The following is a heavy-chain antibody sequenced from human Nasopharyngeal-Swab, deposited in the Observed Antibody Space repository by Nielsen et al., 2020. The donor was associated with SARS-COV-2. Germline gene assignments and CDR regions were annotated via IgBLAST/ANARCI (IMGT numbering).Heavy chain of an antibody. Sequence: GESLKISCAASGFTFSTYSMNWVRQAPGKGLEWVSSISSSSSYIYYADSVKGRFTISRDNAKNSLYLQMNSLRAEDTAVYYCARGGPRGRYYYYYYYMDVWGKGTTVTVSS. CDR2: ISSSSSYI. CDR3: ARGGPRGRYYYYYYYMDV. CDR1: GFTFSTYS. D-gene: IGHD3-10*01. V-gene: IGHV3-21*01. J-gene: IGHJ6*03.